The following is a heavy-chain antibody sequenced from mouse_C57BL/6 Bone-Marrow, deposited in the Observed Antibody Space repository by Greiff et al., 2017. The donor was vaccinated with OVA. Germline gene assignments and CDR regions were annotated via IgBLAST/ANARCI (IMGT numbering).Heavy chain of an antibody. D-gene: IGHD2-3*01. J-gene: IGHJ1*03. Sequence: EVKLVESGGGLVQPGGSLKLSCAASGFTFSDYYMYWVRQTPEKRLEWVAYISNGGGSTYYPDHVKGRFTISRDNAKNTLYLQMSRLKSEDTAMYYCARHDGYYGKYFDVWGTGTTVTVSS. V-gene: IGHV5-12*01. CDR2: ISNGGGST. CDR1: GFTFSDYY. CDR3: ARHDGYYGKYFDV.